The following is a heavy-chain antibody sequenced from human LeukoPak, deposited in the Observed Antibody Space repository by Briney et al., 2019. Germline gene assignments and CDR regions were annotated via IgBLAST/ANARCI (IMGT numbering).Heavy chain of an antibody. V-gene: IGHV3-23*01. CDR1: GFTFSSYA. Sequence: GGSLRLSCAASGFTFSSYALSWVRQAPGKGLEWVSRISGSGGNTYYADSVKGRFTISRDNAKNSLSLQMNSLRDEDTALYYCARVKTNYYIMDVWGQGTTVTVSS. D-gene: IGHD2-8*01. J-gene: IGHJ6*02. CDR2: ISGSGGNT. CDR3: ARVKTNYYIMDV.